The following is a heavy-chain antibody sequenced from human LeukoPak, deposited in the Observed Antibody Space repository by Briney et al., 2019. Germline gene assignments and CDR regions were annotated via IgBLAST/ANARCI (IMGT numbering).Heavy chain of an antibody. J-gene: IGHJ4*01. Sequence: TPSETLPHLYFVSAVTLSGYLWSWIRQPPGKGLEWIGYIYYSGSTNYNPSLKSRVTISVDTSKNQISLNLSSVTAADTAVYYCARDLGRYNWCSYFETWG. CDR3: ARDLGRYNWCSYFET. CDR2: IYYSGST. V-gene: IGHV4-59*01. CDR1: AVTLSGYL. D-gene: IGHD1-1*01.